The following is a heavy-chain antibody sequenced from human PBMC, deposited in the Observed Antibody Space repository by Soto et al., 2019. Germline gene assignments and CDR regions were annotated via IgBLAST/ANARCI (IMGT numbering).Heavy chain of an antibody. D-gene: IGHD2-2*02. CDR2: IYHXGST. J-gene: IGHJ6*02. V-gene: IGHV4-4*02. CDR1: GGSISSSXX. CDR3: ARGRPAAIHGMDV. Sequence: QVQLQESGPGLVKPSGTLSLTCAVSGGSISSSXXXXXVRQPPGKGLEWIGEIYHXGSTNYNPSLKSRVTISVDKSKNQFSLKLSSVTAADTAVYYCARGRPAAIHGMDVWGQGTTVTVSS.